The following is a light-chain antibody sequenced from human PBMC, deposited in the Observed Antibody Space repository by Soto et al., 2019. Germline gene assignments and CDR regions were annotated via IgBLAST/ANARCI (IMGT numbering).Light chain of an antibody. CDR2: KAS. J-gene: IGKJ1*01. CDR3: QQYNSYSPT. CDR1: QSISTW. Sequence: DVQMTQSPSTLSAAVGDRVTITCLASQSISTWLALYQQEPGKAPKLLIHKASSLQSGVPSRFGGSGSGTDFTLTISSLHPDDFATYYCQQYNSYSPTFGQGTKVDI. V-gene: IGKV1-5*03.